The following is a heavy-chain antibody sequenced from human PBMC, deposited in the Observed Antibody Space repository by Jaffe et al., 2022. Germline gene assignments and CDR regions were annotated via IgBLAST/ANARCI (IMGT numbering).Heavy chain of an antibody. CDR2: IYYSGST. CDR3: ARHRGDFTPWRYFDL. Sequence: QLQLQESGPGLVKPSETLSLTCTVSGGSISSSSYYWGWIRQPPGKGLEWIGSIYYSGSTYYNPSLKSRVTISVDTSKNQFSLKLSSVTAADTAVYYCARHRGDFTPWRYFDLWGRGTLVTVSS. CDR1: GGSISSSSYY. V-gene: IGHV4-39*01. D-gene: IGHD3-16*01. J-gene: IGHJ2*01.